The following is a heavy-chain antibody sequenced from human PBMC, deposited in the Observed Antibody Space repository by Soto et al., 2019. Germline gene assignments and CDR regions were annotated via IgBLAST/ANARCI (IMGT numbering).Heavy chain of an antibody. D-gene: IGHD1-26*01. V-gene: IGHV3-30*18. CDR3: AKDVHREWELLSGMDV. CDR2: ISYDGSNK. Sequence: QVQLVESGGGVVQPGRSLRLSCAASGFTFSSYGMHWVRQAPGKGLEWVAVISYDGSNKYYADSVKGRFTISRDNSKNPLYLQMNSRTAEDTAVYYCAKDVHREWELLSGMDVWGQGTTVTVSS. CDR1: GFTFSSYG. J-gene: IGHJ6*02.